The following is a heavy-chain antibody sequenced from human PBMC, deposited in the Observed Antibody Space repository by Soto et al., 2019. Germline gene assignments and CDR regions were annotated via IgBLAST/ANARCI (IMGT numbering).Heavy chain of an antibody. CDR1: GGSIGSYY. J-gene: IGHJ6*02. Sequence: SETRSLTCTVSGGSIGSYYWSWIRQPPGKGLQYIGYIYYSESTNYNPSLKSRVTISVDTSRNQFSLTLNSMTAADTAVYYCARGRGELDCYVMDVWGQGTTVTVS. V-gene: IGHV4-59*08. CDR2: IYYSEST. CDR3: ARGRGELDCYVMDV. D-gene: IGHD3-10*01.